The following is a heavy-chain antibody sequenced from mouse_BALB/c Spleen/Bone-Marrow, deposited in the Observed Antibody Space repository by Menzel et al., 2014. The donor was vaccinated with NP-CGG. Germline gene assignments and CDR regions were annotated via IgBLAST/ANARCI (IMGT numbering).Heavy chain of an antibody. CDR3: ATYVGFAF. CDR1: GYTFTTYW. Sequence: VKLQGSGAELAKPGASVKMSCKASGYTFTTYWMHWVKQRPGQGLEWIGYINPSTGYIEYNQKFKDKATLTADKSSSTAYMQLSSLTSEDSAVYYCATYVGFAFWGQGTLVTVSA. D-gene: IGHD1-1*01. J-gene: IGHJ3*01. CDR2: INPSTGYI. V-gene: IGHV1-7*01.